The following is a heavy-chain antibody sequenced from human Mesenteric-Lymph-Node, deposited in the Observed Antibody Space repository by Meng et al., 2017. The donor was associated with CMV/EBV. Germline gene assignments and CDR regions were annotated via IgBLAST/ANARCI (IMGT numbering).Heavy chain of an antibody. CDR2: ILYTGST. V-gene: IGHV4-61*01. Sequence: CTVSGGSVSSSRYYWSWIRQPPGKGLEWIGYILYTGSTKYNASLQSRVTISVDTSRNQFSLKLNSVTTADTAVYYCARGDRDYYFDSWGQGTLVTVSS. D-gene: IGHD3-3*01. CDR3: ARGDRDYYFDS. J-gene: IGHJ4*02. CDR1: GGSVSSSRYY.